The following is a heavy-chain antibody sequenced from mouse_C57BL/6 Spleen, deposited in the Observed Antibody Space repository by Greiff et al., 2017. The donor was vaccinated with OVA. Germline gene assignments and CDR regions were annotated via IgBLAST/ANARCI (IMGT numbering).Heavy chain of an antibody. CDR1: GFSLTSYG. D-gene: IGHD2-1*01. CDR3: ARNLLYGNSAWLAY. Sequence: VQLVESGPGLVQPSQSLSITCTVSGFSLTSYGVHWVRQSPGKGLEWLGVIWSGGSTDDNAAFISRLSISKDNSKSQVFFKMNSLQADDTAIYYCARNLLYGNSAWLAYWGQGTLVTVSA. J-gene: IGHJ3*01. V-gene: IGHV2-2*01. CDR2: IWSGGST.